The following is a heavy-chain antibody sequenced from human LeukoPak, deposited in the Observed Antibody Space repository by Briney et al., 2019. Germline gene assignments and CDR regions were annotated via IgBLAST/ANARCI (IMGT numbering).Heavy chain of an antibody. CDR2: IYYSGST. V-gene: IGHV4-59*01. CDR3: ASKRGRHAFDI. D-gene: IGHD3-10*01. J-gene: IGHJ3*02. Sequence: SETLSLTCTVSGGSISSYYWSWIRQPPGKGLEWIGYIYYSGSTNYNPFLKSRVTISVDTSKNQFSPKPSSVTAADTAVYYCASKRGRHAFDIWGQGTMVTVSS. CDR1: GGSISSYY.